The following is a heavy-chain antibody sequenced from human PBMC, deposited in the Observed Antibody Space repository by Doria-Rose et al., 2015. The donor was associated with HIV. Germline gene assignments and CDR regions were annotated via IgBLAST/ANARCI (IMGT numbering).Heavy chain of an antibody. CDR2: IFSYDER. Sequence: VTLKESGPVLVKPTETLTLTCTVSGVSLSSPGMGVSWIRQPPGKALEWLANIFSYDERSYKSSLKSRLTISRGTSKSQVVLTMTDMDPVDTATYYCARIKSSRWYHKYYFDFWGQGTRVIVSA. CDR3: ARIKSSRWYHKYYFDF. V-gene: IGHV2-26*01. D-gene: IGHD6-13*01. CDR1: GVSLSSPGMG. J-gene: IGHJ4*02.